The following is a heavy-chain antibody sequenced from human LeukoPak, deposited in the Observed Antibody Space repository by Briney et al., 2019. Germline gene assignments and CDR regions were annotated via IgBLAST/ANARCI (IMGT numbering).Heavy chain of an antibody. CDR1: GFSFSSYG. V-gene: IGHV3-7*04. D-gene: IGHD3-22*01. J-gene: IGHJ4*02. CDR3: ARLALSYYESSGFAY. Sequence: PGGSLRLSCAASGFSFSSYGMHWVRQAPGKGLEWVANIKQDGSEKYYVDSVKGRFTISRDNAKNSLFLQMNSLRAEDTAFYYCARLALSYYESSGFAYWGPRTLVTVSS. CDR2: IKQDGSEK.